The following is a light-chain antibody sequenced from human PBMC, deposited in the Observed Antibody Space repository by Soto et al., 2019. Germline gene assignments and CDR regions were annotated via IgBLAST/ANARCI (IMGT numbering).Light chain of an antibody. V-gene: IGLV2-14*02. CDR2: EVS. CDR1: SSDVGSDNF. Sequence: QSVLTQPASVSGSPRQSITISCTGTSSDVGSDNFVSWYQQHPGRAPKLMIYEVSNRPSGISNRFSGSKSGNTASLTLSGLQAEDEADYYCSSYTSSSTLVFGGGTKLTVL. CDR3: SSYTSSSTLV. J-gene: IGLJ2*01.